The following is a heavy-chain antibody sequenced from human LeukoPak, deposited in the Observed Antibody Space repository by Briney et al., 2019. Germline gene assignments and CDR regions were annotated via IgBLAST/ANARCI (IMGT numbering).Heavy chain of an antibody. CDR2: IYYSGST. CDR3: ARLHADSYFFDH. D-gene: IGHD4-17*01. CDR1: GGSISSYY. J-gene: IGHJ4*02. Sequence: PSETLSLTCTVSGGSISSYYWSWIRQPPGKGLEWIGYIYYSGSTNYNPSLKSRVTISVDTSKNQFFLNLNSVTAADTAVYYCARLHADSYFFDHWGQGSLVIVSS. V-gene: IGHV4-59*12.